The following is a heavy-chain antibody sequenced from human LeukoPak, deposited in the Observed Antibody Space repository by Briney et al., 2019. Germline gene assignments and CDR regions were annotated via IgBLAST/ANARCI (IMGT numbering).Heavy chain of an antibody. CDR1: GFTVDDYG. CDR2: INCNGDST. D-gene: IGHD5-18*01. J-gene: IGHJ4*02. CDR3: AREAGYSYSFYFVY. Sequence: PGGSLRLSCAASGFTVDDYGMSWVRQAPGKGLEWVSGINCNGDSTGYADSVKGRFTISRDNARNSLYLQMNSLRAEDTALYYCAREAGYSYSFYFVYWGQGTLVTVS. V-gene: IGHV3-20*04.